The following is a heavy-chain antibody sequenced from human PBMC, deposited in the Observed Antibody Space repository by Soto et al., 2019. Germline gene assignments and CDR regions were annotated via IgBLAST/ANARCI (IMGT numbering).Heavy chain of an antibody. D-gene: IGHD1-1*01. J-gene: IGHJ6*02. CDR1: GFTFSSYG. CDR2: IWYDGSNK. CDR3: ARVKGVRYNWNGYYYYGMDV. V-gene: IGHV3-33*01. Sequence: GGSLRLSCAASGFTFSSYGMHWVRQAPGKGLEWVAVIWYDGSNKYYADSVKGRFTISRDNSKNTLYLQMNSLRAEDTAVYYCARVKGVRYNWNGYYYYGMDVWGQGTTVTVSS.